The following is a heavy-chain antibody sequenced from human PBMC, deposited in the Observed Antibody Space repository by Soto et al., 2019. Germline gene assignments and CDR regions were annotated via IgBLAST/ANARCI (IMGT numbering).Heavy chain of an antibody. Sequence: QVQLVQSGAEVKKPGASLRVSCETSGDTSTIYTITWVRQAPGQGLQWMGRIVPILRLTNYAQEFQGRLTITADSSTSTAHIALTSLTSEDTAVYYCATDKFGAGRVGVHSWGQGTLVVVSS. V-gene: IGHV1-69*08. D-gene: IGHD3-16*01. CDR2: IVPILRLT. J-gene: IGHJ5*02. CDR3: ATDKFGAGRVGVHS. CDR1: GDTSTIYT.